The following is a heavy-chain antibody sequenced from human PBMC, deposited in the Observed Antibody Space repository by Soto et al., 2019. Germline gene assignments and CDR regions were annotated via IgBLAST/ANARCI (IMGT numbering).Heavy chain of an antibody. CDR1: GGSISSGDYY. J-gene: IGHJ5*02. CDR2: IYYSGST. V-gene: IGHV4-30-4*01. D-gene: IGHD3-22*01. Sequence: PSETLSLTCTVSGGSISSGDYYWSWIRQPPGKGLEWIGYIYYSGSTYYNPSLKSRVTISVDTSKNQFSLKLSSVTAADTAVYYCARASPYFYSGGALTSNWFEPWGQGTLVTVSS. CDR3: ARASPYFYSGGALTSNWFEP.